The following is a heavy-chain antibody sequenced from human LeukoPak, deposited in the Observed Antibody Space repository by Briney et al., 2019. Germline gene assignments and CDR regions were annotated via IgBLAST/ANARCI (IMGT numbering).Heavy chain of an antibody. CDR3: GRVVDITFGGVIRGDFDY. Sequence: GGSLRLSCAASGFTFSSYSMNWVRQAPGKGLEWVSSISSSSSYIYYADSVKGRFTISRDNAKNSLYLQMNSLRAEDTAVYYCGRVVDITFGGVIRGDFDYWAQETLVTVSS. V-gene: IGHV3-21*01. CDR1: GFTFSSYS. D-gene: IGHD3-16*02. J-gene: IGHJ4*02. CDR2: ISSSSSYI.